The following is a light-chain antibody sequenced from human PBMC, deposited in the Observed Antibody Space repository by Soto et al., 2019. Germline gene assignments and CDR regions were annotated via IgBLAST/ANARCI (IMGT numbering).Light chain of an antibody. CDR1: QSLIHSDGNTY. V-gene: IGKV2-30*02. Sequence: DVVMTQSPLSLPVTLGQPASISCRSSQSLIHSDGNTYLSWFQQRPGQSPRRLIYEVSDRDSGLPDRFTGSGSGTDFTLKISRVEAEDVGVYYCMQGTHWPWTFGQGTEVEIK. CDR3: MQGTHWPWT. J-gene: IGKJ1*01. CDR2: EVS.